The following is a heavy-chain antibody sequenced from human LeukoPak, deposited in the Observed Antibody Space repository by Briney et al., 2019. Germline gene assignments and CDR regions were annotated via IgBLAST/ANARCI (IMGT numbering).Heavy chain of an antibody. CDR2: TYYRSSKWNY. V-gene: IGHV6-1*01. Sequence: SQTLSLTCAISGDSVSSSSIAWNWIRQSPSRVLEWLGRTYYRSSKWNYEYAVSVKSRINVNLDTFRDQLSLQLNSVTPEDTAVYYCARGRYSGFDIWGRGTMVTVSS. CDR3: ARGRYSGFDI. CDR1: GDSVSSSSIA. J-gene: IGHJ3*02. D-gene: IGHD2-21*01.